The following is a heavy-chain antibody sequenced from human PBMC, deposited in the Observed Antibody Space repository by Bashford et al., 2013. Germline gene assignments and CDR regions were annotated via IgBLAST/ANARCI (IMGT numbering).Heavy chain of an antibody. V-gene: IGHV4-31*03. D-gene: IGHD2-15*01. Sequence: SETLSLTCTVSGGSITSGGFHWSWIRQXPXEGPGVDWGRLSHWEHLLQPSLKSRLTISVDSSKNQFSLKLSSVTAADTAVYYCARGFCSSGSCYWNWFAPGAREPWSPSPQ. CDR2: LSHWEH. CDR3: ARGFCSSGSCYWNWFAP. J-gene: IGHJ5*02. CDR1: GGSITSGGFH.